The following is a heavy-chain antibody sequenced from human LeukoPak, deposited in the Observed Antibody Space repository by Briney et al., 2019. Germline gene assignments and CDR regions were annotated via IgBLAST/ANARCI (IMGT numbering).Heavy chain of an antibody. CDR1: GYTFTSYA. Sequence: ASVKISCKASGYTFTSYAIHWVRQAPGQRLEWMGRISAGNGNTKYSQNFQGRVTFISNTSATTAFMELSSLRSEDAAVYYCARDSGSGSNDYWGQGTLVTVSS. CDR3: ARDSGSGSNDY. V-gene: IGHV1-3*01. CDR2: ISAGNGNT. D-gene: IGHD1-26*01. J-gene: IGHJ4*02.